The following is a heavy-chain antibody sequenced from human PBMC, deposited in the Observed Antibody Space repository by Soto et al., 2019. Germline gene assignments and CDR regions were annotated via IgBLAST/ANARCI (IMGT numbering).Heavy chain of an antibody. CDR2: ISAHNGNT. V-gene: IGHV1-18*01. CDR1: GYIFTTYG. J-gene: IGHJ4*02. D-gene: IGHD1-1*01. CDR3: ARGRYGDY. Sequence: QVHLVQSGAEVKKPGASVKVSCKGSGYIFTTYGITWGRQAPGQGLEWMGWISAHNGNTNYAQKIQGRVTVTRDTSTSTAYMELRNLRSDDTAVYYCARGRYGDYWGQGALVTVSS.